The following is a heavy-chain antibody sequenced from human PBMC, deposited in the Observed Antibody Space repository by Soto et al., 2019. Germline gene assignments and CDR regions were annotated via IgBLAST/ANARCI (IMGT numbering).Heavy chain of an antibody. CDR1: GGSISSYY. CDR2: IYYSGST. J-gene: IGHJ4*02. Sequence: QVQLQESGPGLVKPSETLSLTCTVSGGSISSYYWSWIRQPPGKGLEWIGYIYYSGSTNYNPSLKSRVTISVDTSKNQFSLKLSSVTAADTAVYYCARGRGYFDYWGQRTLVTVSS. V-gene: IGHV4-59*01. CDR3: ARGRGYFDY.